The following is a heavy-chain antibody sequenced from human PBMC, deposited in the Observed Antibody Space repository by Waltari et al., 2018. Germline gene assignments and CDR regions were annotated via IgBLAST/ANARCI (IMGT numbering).Heavy chain of an antibody. Sequence: QVQLQESGPGLVKPSETLSLTCAVSGYSISSGYYWGWIRQPPGKGLEWIGSIYHSGSTYSNPSLKSRVTISVEPSKNQFSLKLSSVTAADTAVYYCARHAYDYNIDYWGQGTLVTVSS. D-gene: IGHD4-4*01. CDR3: ARHAYDYNIDY. J-gene: IGHJ4*02. CDR1: GYSISSGYY. V-gene: IGHV4-38-2*01. CDR2: IYHSGST.